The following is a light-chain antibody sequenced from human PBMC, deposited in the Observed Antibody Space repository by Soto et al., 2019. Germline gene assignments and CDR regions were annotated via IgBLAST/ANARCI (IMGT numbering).Light chain of an antibody. CDR3: QQFGSSPVT. CDR2: GAS. J-gene: IGKJ1*01. CDR1: QSVTSSY. V-gene: IGKV3-20*01. Sequence: EIVVTQSPGTLSLSPGERATLSCRASQSVTSSYLAWYQQKPGQAPRLLIYGASSRATGIPDRFSGSGSGRDFTLTISRLEPEDFAVYYCQQFGSSPVTFGQGTKVDIK.